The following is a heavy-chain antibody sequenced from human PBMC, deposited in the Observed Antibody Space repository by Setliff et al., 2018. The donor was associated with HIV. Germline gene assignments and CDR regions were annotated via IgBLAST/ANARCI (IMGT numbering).Heavy chain of an antibody. CDR1: GDSIGTYY. J-gene: IGHJ6*03. CDR2: IYNSEST. CDR3: ARGDGTKYYYYYYMDV. V-gene: IGHV4-59*01. D-gene: IGHD1-7*01. Sequence: SETLSLTCTVSGDSIGTYYWSWIRQPPGKGLEWIGHIYNSESTKYNPSLKSRVTISVDTSTNQFSLKLSSVTAADTAVYYCARGDGTKYYYYYYMDVWGKGTTVTVSS.